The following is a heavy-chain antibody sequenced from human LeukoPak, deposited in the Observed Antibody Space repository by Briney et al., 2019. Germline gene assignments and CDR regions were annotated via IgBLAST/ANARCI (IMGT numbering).Heavy chain of an antibody. CDR2: LYDSGDT. Sequence: GGSLRLSCAASGFSVSTSYMSWVRQAPGKGLEYVSVLYDSGDTYYAESVKGRFTISRDNSKNTVYPQMNSLRVEDTAVYYCAKERGAYRSSYYFDSWGQGTLVTVSS. J-gene: IGHJ4*02. CDR1: GFSVSTSY. CDR3: AKERGAYRSSYYFDS. D-gene: IGHD6-6*01. V-gene: IGHV3-53*01.